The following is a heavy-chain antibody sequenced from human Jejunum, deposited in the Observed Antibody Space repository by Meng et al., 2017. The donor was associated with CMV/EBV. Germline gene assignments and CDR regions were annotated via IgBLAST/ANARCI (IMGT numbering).Heavy chain of an antibody. J-gene: IGHJ5*02. CDR2: INPNSGGT. CDR1: GYTFPAYD. D-gene: IGHD1-26*01. V-gene: IGHV1-2*02. CDR3: ARGSGGWFDP. Sequence: VSFKASGYTFPAYDRHWVRQAPGQGLEWMGWINPNSGGTNYAQKFQGKFTMTRDTSISTASIEVSSLRSDDTAVYYCARGSGGWFDPWGQGTLVTVSS.